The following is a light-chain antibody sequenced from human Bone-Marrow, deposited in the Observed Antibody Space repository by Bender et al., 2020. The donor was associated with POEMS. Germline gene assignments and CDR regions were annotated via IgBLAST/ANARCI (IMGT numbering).Light chain of an antibody. V-gene: IGLV3-21*02. CDR1: HIGGKS. CDR2: DDS. CDR3: QLWDSANDHVV. Sequence: SYVLTQPPSVSVAPGETATITCAGNHIGGKSVHWYQQKPGQAPGLVVYDDSDRPSGIPERFSGSNSGDTATLTISRVEVGEEADYYCQLWDSANDHVVFGGGTKLTAL. J-gene: IGLJ2*01.